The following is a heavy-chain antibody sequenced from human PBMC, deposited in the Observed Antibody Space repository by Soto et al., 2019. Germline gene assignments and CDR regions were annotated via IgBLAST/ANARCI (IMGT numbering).Heavy chain of an antibody. J-gene: IGHJ3*02. D-gene: IGHD2-21*01. Sequence: EVQLLESGGGLVQPGGSLEVSCRASGFNFGNYAMSWVRQAPGKGPEWVSSVGGDASDTHYADSVRGRFTISRDNSKNTLNLHMNSLRAEDTAIYFCAKDFIPRNSIYDPFDIWGQGTTVSVSS. CDR3: AKDFIPRNSIYDPFDI. CDR2: VGGDASDT. V-gene: IGHV3-23*01. CDR1: GFNFGNYA.